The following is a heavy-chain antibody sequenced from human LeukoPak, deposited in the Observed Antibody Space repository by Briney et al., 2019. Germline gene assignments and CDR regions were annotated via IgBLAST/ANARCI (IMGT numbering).Heavy chain of an antibody. CDR3: ARATYCGGDCYPNRYDAFDI. CDR2: INPNSGGT. D-gene: IGHD2-21*01. Sequence: ASVKVSCKASGYTFTVYYMHWVRQAPGQGLEWMGWINPNSGGTNYAQKFQGRVTMTRDTSISTAYMELSRLRSDDTAVYYCARATYCGGDCYPNRYDAFDIWGQGTMVTVSS. J-gene: IGHJ3*02. V-gene: IGHV1-2*02. CDR1: GYTFTVYY.